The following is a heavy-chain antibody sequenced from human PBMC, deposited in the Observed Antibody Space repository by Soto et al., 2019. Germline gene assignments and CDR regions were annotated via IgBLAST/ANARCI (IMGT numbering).Heavy chain of an antibody. CDR3: ARGLKTMTTVVTVLFDY. CDR1: GFTFSSYE. CDR2: ISSSGSTI. Sequence: LRLSCAASGFTFSSYEMNWVRQAPGKGLEWVSYISSSGSTIYYADSVKGRFTISRDNAKNSLYLQMNSLRAEDTAVYYCARGLKTMTTVVTVLFDYWGQGTLVTVSS. J-gene: IGHJ4*02. V-gene: IGHV3-48*03. D-gene: IGHD4-17*01.